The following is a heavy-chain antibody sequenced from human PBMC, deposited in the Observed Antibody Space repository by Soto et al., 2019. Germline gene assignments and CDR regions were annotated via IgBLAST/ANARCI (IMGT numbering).Heavy chain of an antibody. V-gene: IGHV1-18*01. J-gene: IGHJ4*02. D-gene: IGHD2-2*01. CDR2: ISAYNGNT. Sequence: QVQLVQSGVEVKKPGASVKVSCKASSYTFTSYGITWVRRAPGQGLEWMGWISAYNGNTNYAQKLQGRVTMTTDTATSTAYMELRSLRSDDTAIYYCARDTSNYFDYWGQGTLVTVAS. CDR1: SYTFTSYG. CDR3: ARDTSNYFDY.